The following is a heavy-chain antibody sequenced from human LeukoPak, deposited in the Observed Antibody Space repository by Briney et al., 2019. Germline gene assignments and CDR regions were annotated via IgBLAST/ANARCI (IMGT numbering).Heavy chain of an antibody. CDR2: INTNSGDP. V-gene: IGHV7-4-1*02. CDR3: ARENPPYSSGWYASY. D-gene: IGHD6-19*01. Sequence: ASVKVSCKASGYTFTNYGVNWVRQAPGEGLEWMGWINTNSGDPTYAQGFTGRFVFSLDTSVSTAYLQISSLKAEDTAVYYCARENPPYSSGWYASYWGQGTLVTVSS. CDR1: GYTFTNYG. J-gene: IGHJ4*02.